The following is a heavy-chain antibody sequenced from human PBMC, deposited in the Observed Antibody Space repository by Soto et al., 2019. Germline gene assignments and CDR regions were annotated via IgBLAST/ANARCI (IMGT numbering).Heavy chain of an antibody. Sequence: PSWCLELASAAYGESLKVSVVGLFLQPPGKGLEWIGEINHSGSTNYNPSLKSRVTISVDTSKNQFSLKLSSVTAADTAVYYCARGRGDYCSSTGCRRLDPWGQGSLVPVSS. CDR3: ARGRGDYCSSTGCRRLDP. CDR1: GESLKVSV. J-gene: IGHJ5*02. CDR2: INHSGST. V-gene: IGHV4-34*01. D-gene: IGHD2-2*01.